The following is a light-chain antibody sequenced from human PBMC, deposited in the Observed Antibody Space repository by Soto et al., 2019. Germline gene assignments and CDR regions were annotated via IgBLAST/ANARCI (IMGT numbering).Light chain of an antibody. V-gene: IGKV3-15*01. J-gene: IGKJ5*01. Sequence: EIWMTQYPATLSGSPGERATLSCRASQSVSSNLAWYQQKTGKAPRLLIYGASSRATGIPVRLSGSGYGTEFTLTISSLQSEDFEVYYCQQYNNWPLTFGQGTRLEIK. CDR1: QSVSSN. CDR3: QQYNNWPLT. CDR2: GAS.